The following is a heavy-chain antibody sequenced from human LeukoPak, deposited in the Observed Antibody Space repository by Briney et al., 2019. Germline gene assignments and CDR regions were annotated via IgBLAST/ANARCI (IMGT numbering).Heavy chain of an antibody. V-gene: IGHV3-23*01. CDR2: ISGGDEST. CDR3: GKGGGGSCSSSSCSTFFDY. D-gene: IGHD2-15*01. J-gene: IGHJ4*02. Sequence: PGGSLILSCAASGFTFSSYAMNWVRQAPGKGLEWVSTISGGDESTYNADSVKGRFIISRDNPKNTLYLQMNSLRAEDTAVYYCGKGGGGSCSSSSCSTFFDYWGQGALVAVSS. CDR1: GFTFSSYA.